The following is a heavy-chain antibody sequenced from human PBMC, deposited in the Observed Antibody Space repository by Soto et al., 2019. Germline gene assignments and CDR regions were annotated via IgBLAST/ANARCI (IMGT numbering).Heavy chain of an antibody. V-gene: IGHV4-31*03. CDR3: ARDMDAAGTFDY. CDR1: GDSISSGGYY. CDR2: IYYGGST. Sequence: QVQLQESGPGLVKPSQTLSLSCTVSGDSISSGGYYWSWIRQHPGKGLEWIGYIYYGGSTYYNPSLKSRVTISVDPSKIQFSLKVSSVTAADTAVYYCARDMDAAGTFDYWGQGTLVTVSS. D-gene: IGHD6-13*01. J-gene: IGHJ4*02.